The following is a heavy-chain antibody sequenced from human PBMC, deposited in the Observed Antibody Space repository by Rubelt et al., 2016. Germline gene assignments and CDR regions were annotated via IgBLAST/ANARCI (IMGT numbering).Heavy chain of an antibody. V-gene: IGHV1-3*04. J-gene: IGHJ4*02. Sequence: GTEVKKPGASVKVSCKASGDTFTGYYMHWLRQAPGQRLEWMGWISTGNGNTKYSQSFQGRVSISMDTSASIAYMELSSLRSEDTALYYCARIYSTSWYLDYWGQGTMVTVSS. D-gene: IGHD6-13*01. CDR2: ISTGNGNT. CDR1: GDTFTGYY. CDR3: ARIYSTSWYLDY.